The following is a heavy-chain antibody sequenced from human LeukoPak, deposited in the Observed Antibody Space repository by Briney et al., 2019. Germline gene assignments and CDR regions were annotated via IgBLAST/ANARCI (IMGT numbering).Heavy chain of an antibody. J-gene: IGHJ4*02. CDR1: GFTFSSYW. Sequence: GGSLRLSCAASGFTFSSYWMSWVRQAPGKGLEWVSAISGSGGSTYYADSVKGRFTISRDNSKNTLYLQMNSLRAEDTAVYYCANWATVTTGYDYWGQGTLVTVSS. V-gene: IGHV3-23*01. D-gene: IGHD4-17*01. CDR2: ISGSGGST. CDR3: ANWATVTTGYDY.